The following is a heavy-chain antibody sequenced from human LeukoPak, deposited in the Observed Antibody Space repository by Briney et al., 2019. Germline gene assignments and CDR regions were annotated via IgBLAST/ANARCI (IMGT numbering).Heavy chain of an antibody. CDR1: GGTFSSYA. V-gene: IGHV1-69*05. J-gene: IGHJ4*02. D-gene: IGHD3-22*01. CDR3: ARDLLRRDSSGYYWPEYFDY. CDR2: IIPIFGTA. Sequence: SVKVSCKASGGTFSSYAISWVRQAPGQGLEWMGGIIPIFGTANYAQKFQGRVTITTDESTSTAYMELSSLRSEDTAVYYCARDLLRRDSSGYYWPEYFDYWGQGTLVTVSS.